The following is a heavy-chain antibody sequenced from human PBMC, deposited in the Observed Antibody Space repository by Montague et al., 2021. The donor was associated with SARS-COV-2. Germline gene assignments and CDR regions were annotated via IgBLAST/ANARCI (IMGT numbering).Heavy chain of an antibody. CDR1: GGSFSGYY. CDR3: ASPTYYYDSSGSDAFDI. D-gene: IGHD3-22*01. CDR2: INQSGRT. V-gene: IGHV4-34*01. Sequence: SETLSLTCAVYGGSFSGYYWSWIRQPPEKGLEWIGEINQSGRTNNNPSLKSRVIISVDTSKNQFSLKLSSVTAADTAVYYCASPTYYYDSSGSDAFDIWGQGTRVTVSS. J-gene: IGHJ3*02.